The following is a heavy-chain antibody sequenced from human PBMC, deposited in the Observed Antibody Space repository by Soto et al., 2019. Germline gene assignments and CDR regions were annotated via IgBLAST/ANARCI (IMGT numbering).Heavy chain of an antibody. CDR3: ATSVVAATLGAFDI. J-gene: IGHJ3*02. CDR1: GYTLTELS. Sequence: ASVKVSCKVSGYTLTELSMHWVRQAPGKGLGWMGGFDPEDGETIYAQKFQGRVTMTEDTSTDTAYMELSSLRSEDTAVYYCATSVVAATLGAFDIWGQGTMVTVSS. V-gene: IGHV1-24*01. CDR2: FDPEDGET. D-gene: IGHD2-15*01.